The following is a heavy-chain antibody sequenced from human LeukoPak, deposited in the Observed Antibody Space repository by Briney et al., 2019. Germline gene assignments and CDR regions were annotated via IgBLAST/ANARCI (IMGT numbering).Heavy chain of an antibody. CDR1: GVTVSNNF. Sequence: PGGPLRLSCAASGVTVSNNFMLWVRQAPGKGLEWVSLIYSGGDTHYADSVKGRFTISRDNSKNTLYLQMNNLRAEDTAVYYCARDPPAVAINTYGWGQGTLVTVSS. V-gene: IGHV3-66*01. CDR3: ARDPPAVAINTYG. J-gene: IGHJ4*02. CDR2: IYSGGDT. D-gene: IGHD5-24*01.